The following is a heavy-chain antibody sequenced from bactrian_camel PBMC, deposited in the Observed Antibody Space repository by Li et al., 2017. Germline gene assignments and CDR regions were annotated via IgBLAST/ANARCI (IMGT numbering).Heavy chain of an antibody. D-gene: IGHD1*01. Sequence: VQLVESGGGSVQAGETLRLSCTASGFTSDDSDMGWYRQAPGKDCELISSITSDGRAYYLDSVKGRFTISRANAKSTVYLQLNSLKTEDMAMYYCAKGGWLFGLRYWGKGTQVTVS. CDR2: ITSDGRA. V-gene: IGHV3S66*01. CDR1: GFTSDDSD. J-gene: IGHJ7*01.